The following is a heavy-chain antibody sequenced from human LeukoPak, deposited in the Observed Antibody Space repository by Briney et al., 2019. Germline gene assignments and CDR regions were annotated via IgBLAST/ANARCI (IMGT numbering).Heavy chain of an antibody. V-gene: IGHV3-23*01. D-gene: IGHD2-15*01. Sequence: GGSLRLYCAASGFTFSSYAMSWVRQAPGKGLEWVSSISGSGDTTYYADSVKGRFTISRDNSKNTLYLQMNSLRAEDTAVYYCAKEERGCSGGSSYFDYWGQGTLVTVSS. CDR2: ISGSGDTT. CDR1: GFTFSSYA. J-gene: IGHJ4*02. CDR3: AKEERGCSGGSSYFDY.